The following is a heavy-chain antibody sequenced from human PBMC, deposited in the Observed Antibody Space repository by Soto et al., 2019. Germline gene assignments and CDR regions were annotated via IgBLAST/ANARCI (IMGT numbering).Heavy chain of an antibody. V-gene: IGHV3-23*01. CDR2: VTGSGNST. CDR3: AKRMAAAGTNYYFDD. CDR1: GFTFSNYA. Sequence: PGGSLRLSCAASGFTFSNYAMSWVRQAPGEGLEWLSDVTGSGNSTSYADSVKGRFTISRDNSQNTLYLQMNSLRAEDTAVYYCAKRMAAAGTNYYFDDWGQGTQVTVPQ. J-gene: IGHJ4*02. D-gene: IGHD6-13*01.